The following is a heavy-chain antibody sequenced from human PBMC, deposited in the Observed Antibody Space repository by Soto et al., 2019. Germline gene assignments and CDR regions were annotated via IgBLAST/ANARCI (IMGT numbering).Heavy chain of an antibody. CDR1: GGTFSSYA. J-gene: IGHJ3*02. V-gene: IGHV1-69*13. D-gene: IGHD6-13*01. CDR3: AISASVGTRDAFDI. Sequence: SSVKVSCKASGGTFSSYAISWVRQAPGQGLEWMGGMIPIFGTANYAQKFQGRVTITADESTSTSYMELSSLRSGDTAVYYCAISASVGTRDAFDIWGQGTMVPVS. CDR2: MIPIFGTA.